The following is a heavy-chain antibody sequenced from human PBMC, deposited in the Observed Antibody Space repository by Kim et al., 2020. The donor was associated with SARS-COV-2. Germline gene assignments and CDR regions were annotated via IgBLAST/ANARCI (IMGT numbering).Heavy chain of an antibody. V-gene: IGHV1-69*13. CDR1: GGTFSSYA. CDR2: IIPIFGTA. CDR3: ASLAEDSYGLDY. Sequence: SVKVSCKASGGTFSSYAISWVRQAPGQGLEWMGGIIPIFGTANYAQKFQGRVTITADESTSTAYMELSSLRSEDTAVYYCASLAEDSYGLDYWGQGTLVTVSS. D-gene: IGHD5-18*01. J-gene: IGHJ4*02.